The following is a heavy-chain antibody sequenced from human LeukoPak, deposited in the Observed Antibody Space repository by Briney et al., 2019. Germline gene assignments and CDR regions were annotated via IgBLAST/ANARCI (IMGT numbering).Heavy chain of an antibody. D-gene: IGHD3-10*01. CDR2: IYYSGST. V-gene: IGHV4-39*01. CDR1: GGSISSSSYY. Sequence: PSETLSLTCTVSGGSISSSSYYWGWIRQPPGKGLEWIGSIYYSGSTYYNPSLKSRVTISVDTSKNQFSLKLSSVTAADTAVYYCARAIRYGSGSFDCWGQGTLVTVSS. J-gene: IGHJ4*02. CDR3: ARAIRYGSGSFDC.